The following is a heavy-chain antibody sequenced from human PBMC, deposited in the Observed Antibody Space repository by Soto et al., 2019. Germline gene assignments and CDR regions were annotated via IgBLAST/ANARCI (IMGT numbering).Heavy chain of an antibody. D-gene: IGHD6-13*01. J-gene: IGHJ4*02. CDR3: ARLGSIAAAGTPDY. V-gene: IGHV3-11*01. Sequence: SLRLSCAASGFTFSDYYMSWFRQAPGKGLEWVSYISGSGSTIRDADSVKGRFTISRDNAKNSLYLQMNSLRDEDTAVYYCARLGSIAAAGTPDYWGQGTLVTVSS. CDR1: GFTFSDYY. CDR2: ISGSGSTI.